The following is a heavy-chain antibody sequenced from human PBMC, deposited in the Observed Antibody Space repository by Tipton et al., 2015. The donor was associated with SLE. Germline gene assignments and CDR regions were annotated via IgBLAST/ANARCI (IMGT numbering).Heavy chain of an antibody. CDR2: IYTDFVTK. J-gene: IGHJ6*03. CDR3: VTVALRPRPGKNYFYSPFRTA. CDR1: GFPFSSYA. V-gene: IGHV3-23*03. D-gene: IGHD2-15*01. Sequence: SLRLSCAVSGFPFSSYAMSWVRQAPGKGLEWVSVIYTDFVTKSYADSVKGRFTISRDNSKNTLSLQMNSLRAEDTAVYYCVTVALRPRPGKNYFYSPFRTAGGKGPPVTVSS.